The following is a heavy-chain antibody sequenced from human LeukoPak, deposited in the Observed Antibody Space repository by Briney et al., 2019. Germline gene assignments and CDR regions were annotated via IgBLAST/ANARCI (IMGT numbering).Heavy chain of an antibody. CDR2: IYTSGST. J-gene: IGHJ4*02. CDR3: ARGRAPRVNGDYASEIDY. D-gene: IGHD4-17*01. CDR1: GGSISSGSYY. V-gene: IGHV4-61*02. Sequence: PSETLSLTCTVSGGSISSGSYYWSWIRQPAGKGLEWIGRIYTSGSTNYNPSLKSRVTISVDTSKNQFSLKLSSVTAADTAVYYCARGRAPRVNGDYASEIDYWGQGTLVTVSS.